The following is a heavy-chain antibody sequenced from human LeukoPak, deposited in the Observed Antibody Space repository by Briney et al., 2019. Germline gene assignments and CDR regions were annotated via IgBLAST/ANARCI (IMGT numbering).Heavy chain of an antibody. V-gene: IGHV1-46*01. CDR3: SRDHSDTKRRPNLWFDP. CDR1: GYTFTRHY. CDR2: IDPADGAR. Sequence: ASVKVSCKTSGYTFTRHYVHWVRQAPGQGLEWVGVIDPADGARSYAPRFQGRVTITRDTSTSTVYMELSSLRSEDTDVYYCSRDHSDTKRRPNLWFDPWGQGTLVIVSS. J-gene: IGHJ5*02. D-gene: IGHD6-25*01.